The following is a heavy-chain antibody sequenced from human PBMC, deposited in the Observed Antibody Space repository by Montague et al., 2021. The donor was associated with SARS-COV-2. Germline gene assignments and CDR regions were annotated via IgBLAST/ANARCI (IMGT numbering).Heavy chain of an antibody. CDR3: ARHERQWLVIYPTYFDY. D-gene: IGHD6-19*01. CDR1: GGSISSSSYY. V-gene: IGHV4-39*01. CDR2: IYYSGST. Sequence: SETLSLTCTVSGGSISSSSYYWGWIRQPPGKGLEWIGSIYYSGSTYYNPSLKSRVTISVDTSKNQFSLKLSSVTAADTAVYYRARHERQWLVIYPTYFDYWGQGTLVTASS. J-gene: IGHJ4*02.